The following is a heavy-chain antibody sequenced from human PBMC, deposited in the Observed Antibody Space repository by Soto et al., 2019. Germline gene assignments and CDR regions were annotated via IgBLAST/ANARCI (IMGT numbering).Heavy chain of an antibody. D-gene: IGHD1-26*01. Sequence: PGGSLRLSCAASGFTFISYGMHWVRQAPGKGLQWVAFISYDGSDRYYADSVKGRFTISRDNAKNSLYLQMNSLRAEDTAVYYCATQEVGGSYVYTFDPWGQGTLVTVSS. CDR3: ATQEVGGSYVYTFDP. CDR2: ISYDGSDR. J-gene: IGHJ5*02. CDR1: GFTFISYG. V-gene: IGHV3-30*12.